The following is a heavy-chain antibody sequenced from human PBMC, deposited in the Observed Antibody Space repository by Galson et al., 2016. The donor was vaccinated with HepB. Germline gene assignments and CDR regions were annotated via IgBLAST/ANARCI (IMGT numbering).Heavy chain of an antibody. CDR2: ISWNSGNI. Sequence: SLRLSCAASGFTFDDYAMHWVRQAPGKGLEWVSSISWNSGNIGYAVSVEGRFTISRDNTKNSVYLQMNSLRPEDTAFYFCTKARPRSRYAIGWYEFDPWGQGTLVTVSS. V-gene: IGHV3-9*01. J-gene: IGHJ5*02. D-gene: IGHD6-19*01. CDR3: TKARPRSRYAIGWYEFDP. CDR1: GFTFDDYA.